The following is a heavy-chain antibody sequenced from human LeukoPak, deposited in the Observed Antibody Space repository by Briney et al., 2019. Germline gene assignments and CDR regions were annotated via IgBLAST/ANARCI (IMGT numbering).Heavy chain of an antibody. V-gene: IGHV1-69*01. CDR1: GDTFSSYA. Sequence: SVKVSCKASGDTFSSYAISWVRQAPGQGLEWMGGIIPIFGTANYAQKFQGKVTITADESTSTAYMELSSLRSEDTAVYYCASLGIAAADLFDYWGQGTLVTVSS. D-gene: IGHD6-13*01. J-gene: IGHJ4*02. CDR3: ASLGIAAADLFDY. CDR2: IIPIFGTA.